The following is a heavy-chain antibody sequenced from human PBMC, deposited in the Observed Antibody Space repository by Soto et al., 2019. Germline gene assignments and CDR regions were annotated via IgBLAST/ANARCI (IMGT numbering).Heavy chain of an antibody. V-gene: IGHV1-2*02. D-gene: IGHD3-22*01. CDR3: ARDLGDYYASSGYFRSWFDP. CDR2: INPNSGGT. J-gene: IGHJ5*02. Sequence: ASVKVSCKASGYTFTDYYMHWVRQAPGQGLEWMGWINPNSGGTNYAQKFQGRVTMTRDTSISTAYMELSRLRSDDTAVYYCARDLGDYYASSGYFRSWFDPWGQGTLVTVSS. CDR1: GYTFTDYY.